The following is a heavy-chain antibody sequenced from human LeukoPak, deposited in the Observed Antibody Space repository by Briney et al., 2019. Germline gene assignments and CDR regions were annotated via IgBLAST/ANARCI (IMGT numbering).Heavy chain of an antibody. V-gene: IGHV3-21*04. Sequence: EGSLRLSCAASAFTFSSYSMNWVRQAPGKGLEWVSSISSSGSYIHYADSVKGRFTISRDNAKNSLYLQMNSLRAEDTALYYCARDRNSYGSRGFSSNAFDIWGQGTMVTVSS. CDR3: ARDRNSYGSRGFSSNAFDI. CDR1: AFTFSSYS. J-gene: IGHJ3*02. D-gene: IGHD5-18*01. CDR2: ISSSGSYI.